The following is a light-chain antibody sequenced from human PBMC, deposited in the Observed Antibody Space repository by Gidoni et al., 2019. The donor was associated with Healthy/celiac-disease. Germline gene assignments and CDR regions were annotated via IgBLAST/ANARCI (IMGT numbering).Light chain of an antibody. CDR2: DVS. V-gene: IGLV2-14*03. CDR3: SSYTSSSTLV. CDR1: SSYVGGDNY. Sequence: SALTQPASVSGSPGQSITISCTGTSSYVGGDNYVSWYQQHPGKAPKLMIYDVSNRPSGVSNRFSGSKSGNTASLTISGRQAEDEADYYCSSYTSSSTLVFGGGTKLTVL. J-gene: IGLJ3*02.